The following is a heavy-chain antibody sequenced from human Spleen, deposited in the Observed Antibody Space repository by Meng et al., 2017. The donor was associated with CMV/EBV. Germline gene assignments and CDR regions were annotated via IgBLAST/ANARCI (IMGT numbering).Heavy chain of an antibody. Sequence: ASVKVSCKASGYTFTTYYMHWVRQAPGQGFEYMGIINPRGGSTHYARKFQGRVTMTSDTSTSTVYMELSSLRSEDTAVYYCAAYSNYWYWGQGTLVTVSS. V-gene: IGHV1-46*01. CDR3: AAYSNYWY. CDR1: GYTFTTYY. J-gene: IGHJ4*02. D-gene: IGHD4-11*01. CDR2: INPRGGST.